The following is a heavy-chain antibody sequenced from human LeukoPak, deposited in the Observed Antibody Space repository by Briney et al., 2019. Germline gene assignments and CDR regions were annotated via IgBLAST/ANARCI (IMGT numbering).Heavy chain of an antibody. V-gene: IGHV4-59*01. CDR1: GGSFSGYY. J-gene: IGHJ4*02. CDR2: IYYSGST. D-gene: IGHD3-22*01. CDR3: ARVSGYDSSGYSPYYFDY. Sequence: PSETLSLTCAVYGGSFSGYYWSWIRQPPGKGLEWIGYIYYSGSTNYNPSLTSRVTISVDTSKNQFSLKLSSVTAADTAVYYCARVSGYDSSGYSPYYFDYWGQGTLVTVSS.